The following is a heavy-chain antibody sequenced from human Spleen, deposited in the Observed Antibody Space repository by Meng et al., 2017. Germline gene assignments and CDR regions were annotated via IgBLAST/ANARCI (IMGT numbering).Heavy chain of an antibody. CDR1: GGSFSGYY. CDR2: INHSGST. J-gene: IGHJ4*02. D-gene: IGHD3-10*01. V-gene: IGHV4-34*01. Sequence: QVQLQPWGAGLLKPSEALSLTCAVYGGSFSGYYWSWIRQRPGKGLEWIGEINHSGSTNYNPSLKSRVTISVDTSKNQFSLKLSSVTAADTAVYYCARVGSYRGYNYWGQGTLVTVSS. CDR3: ARVGSYRGYNY.